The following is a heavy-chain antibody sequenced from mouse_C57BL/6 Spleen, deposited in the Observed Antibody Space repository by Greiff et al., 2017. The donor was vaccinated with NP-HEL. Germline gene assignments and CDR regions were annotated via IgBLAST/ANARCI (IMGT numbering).Heavy chain of an antibody. CDR1: GFNITDYY. Sequence: EVKLQESGAELVKPGASVKLSCTASGFNITDYYMHWVKQRPEQGLEWIGRIDPEDGETKYAPKFQGKATITADTSSNTAYLQLSSLTSEDTAVYYCAPHSSGYLWFAYWGQGTLVTVSA. V-gene: IGHV14-2*01. J-gene: IGHJ3*01. CDR2: IDPEDGET. D-gene: IGHD3-2*02. CDR3: APHSSGYLWFAY.